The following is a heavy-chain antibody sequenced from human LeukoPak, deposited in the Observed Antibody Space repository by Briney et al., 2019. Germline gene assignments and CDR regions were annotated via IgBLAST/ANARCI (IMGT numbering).Heavy chain of an antibody. J-gene: IGHJ5*02. CDR2: IYYSGST. D-gene: IGHD3-10*01. CDR1: GGSISSSSYY. V-gene: IGHV4-39*07. Sequence: SETLSLTCTVSGGSISSSSYYWGWIRQPPGKGLEWIGSIYYSGSTYYNPSLKSRVTISVDTSKNQFSLKLSSVTAADTAVYYCARFGEITMVRGVIAWGQGTLVTVSS. CDR3: ARFGEITMVRGVIA.